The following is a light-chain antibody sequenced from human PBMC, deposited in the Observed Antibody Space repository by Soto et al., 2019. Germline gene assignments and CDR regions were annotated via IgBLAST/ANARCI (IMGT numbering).Light chain of an antibody. CDR3: QQYNSYMK. CDR1: QSISSW. Sequence: DIQMTQSPSTLSASVGDRVTITCRASQSISSWLAWYQQKPGKAPKLLIYDASSLESGVPSRFSGSGSGTAFTLTIRSLQPVDFANYYCQQYNSYMKLAQGPKVDIK. V-gene: IGKV1-5*01. J-gene: IGKJ1*01. CDR2: DAS.